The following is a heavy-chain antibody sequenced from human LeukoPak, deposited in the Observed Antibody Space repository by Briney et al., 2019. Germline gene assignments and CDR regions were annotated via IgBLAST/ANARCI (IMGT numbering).Heavy chain of an antibody. CDR1: GGSISSYY. V-gene: IGHV4-59*01. CDR3: ARGFGLYWYFDL. CDR2: IYYSGST. J-gene: IGHJ2*01. Sequence: SETLSFTCTVSGGSISSYYWSWIRQPPGKGLEWIGYIYYSGSTNYNPSLKSRVTISVDTSKNQFSLKLSSVTAADTAVYYCARGFGLYWYFDLWGRGTLVTVSS. D-gene: IGHD3-3*01.